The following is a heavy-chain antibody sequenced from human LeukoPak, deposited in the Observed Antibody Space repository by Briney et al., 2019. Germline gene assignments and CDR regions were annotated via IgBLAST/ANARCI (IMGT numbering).Heavy chain of an antibody. CDR1: GGSFSGYY. CDR2: INHSGST. V-gene: IGHV4-34*01. CDR3: ARGFARFDY. D-gene: IGHD2-21*01. J-gene: IGHJ4*02. Sequence: SETPSLTCAVYGGSFSGYYWSWIRQPPGKGLEWIGEINHSGSTNYNPSLKSRVTISVDTSKNQFSLKLSSVTAADTAVYYWARGFARFDYWGQGTLVTVSS.